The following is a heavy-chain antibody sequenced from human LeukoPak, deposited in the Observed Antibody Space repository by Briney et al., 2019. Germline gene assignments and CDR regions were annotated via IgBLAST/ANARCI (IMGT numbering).Heavy chain of an antibody. D-gene: IGHD5-12*01. CDR1: GGSFSGYY. V-gene: IGHV4-34*01. CDR2: IKHSGST. J-gene: IGHJ4*02. Sequence: PSGTLSLSCAASGGSFSGYYRSWVRQPPGKGLEWIGEIKHSGSTKYNPSLKSRVTISVDTSKNQFSLKLSSVTAADTAVYYCARVGGYDYAIDDWGQGTLVTVSS. CDR3: ARVGGYDYAIDD.